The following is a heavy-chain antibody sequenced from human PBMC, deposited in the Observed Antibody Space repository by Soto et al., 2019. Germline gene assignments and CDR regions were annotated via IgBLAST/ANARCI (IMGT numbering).Heavy chain of an antibody. Sequence: QVQLVQSGAEVKKPGSSVKVSCKASGGTFSSYAFSWVRQAPGQGLEWMGGIIPLLATPNYAQKFQCRVTITADNSTSTAYMELSSLRSEDTAVYFCAGGRGASAGYYFDYWGQETLVTVSS. V-gene: IGHV1-69*06. J-gene: IGHJ4*02. CDR3: AGGRGASAGYYFDY. CDR2: IIPLLATP. D-gene: IGHD6-13*01. CDR1: GGTFSSYA.